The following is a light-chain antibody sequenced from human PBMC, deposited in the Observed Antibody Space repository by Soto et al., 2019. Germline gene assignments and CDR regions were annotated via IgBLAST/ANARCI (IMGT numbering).Light chain of an antibody. CDR1: QSISTW. CDR3: QQYNSYSLT. J-gene: IGKJ1*01. Sequence: DIQMTPSPSTLSASVGDRVTITCRASQSISTWLAWYQQKPGKAPKLLIYDASSLQSGVPSRFSGSGPGTEFTLTISSLQPDDFATYYCQQYNSYSLTFGQGTKVDIK. CDR2: DAS. V-gene: IGKV1-5*01.